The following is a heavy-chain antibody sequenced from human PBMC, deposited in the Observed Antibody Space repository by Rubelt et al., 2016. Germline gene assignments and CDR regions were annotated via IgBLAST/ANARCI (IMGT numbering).Heavy chain of an antibody. Sequence: QVQLQQWGAGLLKPSETLSLTCAVYGGSFSGYYWSWIRQPPGKGLEWIGEINHSGSTNYNPSLKSRVTISLETYKNQFSLKLGSGTAADPAGYYCARGIVGATRSSYYGMDVWGQGTTVTVSS. CDR1: GGSFSGYY. CDR2: INHSGST. V-gene: IGHV4-34*01. D-gene: IGHD1-26*01. CDR3: ARGIVGATRSSYYGMDV. J-gene: IGHJ6*02.